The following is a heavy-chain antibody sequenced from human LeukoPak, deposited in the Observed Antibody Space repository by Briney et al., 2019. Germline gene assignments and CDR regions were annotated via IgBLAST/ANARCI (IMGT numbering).Heavy chain of an antibody. D-gene: IGHD3-3*01. CDR2: ISYDGSNK. V-gene: IGHV3-30-3*01. Sequence: GGSLRLSCAASGFTFSSYAMHWVRQAPGKGLEWVAVISYDGSNKYYADSVKGRFTISRDNSKNTLYLQMNSLRAEDTAVYYCARAGLRFLEWSVYYYYGMDVWGQGTTVTVPS. CDR1: GFTFSSYA. J-gene: IGHJ6*02. CDR3: ARAGLRFLEWSVYYYYGMDV.